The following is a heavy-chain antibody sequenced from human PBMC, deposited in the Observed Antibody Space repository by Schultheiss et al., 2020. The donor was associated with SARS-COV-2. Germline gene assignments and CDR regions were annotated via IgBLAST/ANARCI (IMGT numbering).Heavy chain of an antibody. V-gene: IGHV4-4*07. J-gene: IGHJ6*02. Sequence: ESLKISCTVSGGSISSYYWSWIRQPAGKGLEWIGRIYTSGSTNYNPSLKSRVTMSVDTSKNQFSLKLSSVTAADTAVYYCARTYGYGMDVWGQGTTVTVSS. CDR1: GGSISSYY. CDR3: ARTYGYGMDV. CDR2: IYTSGST. D-gene: IGHD4-17*01.